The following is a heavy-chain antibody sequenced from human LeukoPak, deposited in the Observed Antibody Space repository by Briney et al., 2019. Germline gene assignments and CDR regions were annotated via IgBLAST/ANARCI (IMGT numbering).Heavy chain of an antibody. CDR1: GFTFSNAW. V-gene: IGHV3-15*01. D-gene: IGHD3-22*01. J-gene: IGHJ4*02. CDR2: IKSKTDGGTT. CDR3: TTGGYYDSSGYYYAYFDY. Sequence: PGGSLRLSCAASGFTFSNAWMNWVRQAPGKGLEWVGRIKSKTDGGTTDYAVPVKGRFTISRDDSKNTLYLQMNSLNTEDTAVYYCTTGGYYDSSGYYYAYFDYWGQGTLVTVSS.